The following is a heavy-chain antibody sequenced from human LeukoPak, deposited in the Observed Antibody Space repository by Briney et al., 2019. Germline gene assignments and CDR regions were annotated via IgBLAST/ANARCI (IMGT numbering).Heavy chain of an antibody. CDR1: GYSISSGYY. CDR2: LYHSGST. J-gene: IGHJ3*02. V-gene: IGHV4-38-2*02. D-gene: IGHD3-10*01. Sequence: SETLSLTCAVSGYSISSGYYWGWIRQPPGKGLEWIGSLYHSGSTYYNPSLKSRVTISVDTSKNQFSLKLSSVTAADTAVYYCAREPGWGREVIKGDAFDIWGQGTMVTVSS. CDR3: AREPGWGREVIKGDAFDI.